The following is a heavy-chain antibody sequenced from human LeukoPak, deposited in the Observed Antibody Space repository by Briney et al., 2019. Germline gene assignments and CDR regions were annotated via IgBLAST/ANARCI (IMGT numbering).Heavy chain of an antibody. Sequence: GGSLRLSCAASGFTFSSYGMHWVRQAPGKGLEWVAFIRFDGNNKYYADSVKGRFTISRDNSKNTLYLQMNSLRAEDTAVYYCAKDFNYYFDYWGQGTLVTVSS. D-gene: IGHD1-1*01. CDR1: GFTFSSYG. V-gene: IGHV3-30*02. CDR3: AKDFNYYFDY. CDR2: IRFDGNNK. J-gene: IGHJ4*02.